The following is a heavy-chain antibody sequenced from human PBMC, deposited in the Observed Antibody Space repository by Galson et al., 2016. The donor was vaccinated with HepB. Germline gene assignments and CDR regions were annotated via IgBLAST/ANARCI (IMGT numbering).Heavy chain of an antibody. CDR3: ARGSLWYDY. V-gene: IGHV4-59*01. Sequence: LSLTCTVSGDSLIHYYWGWIRQPPGKGLEWIGHIYYNGHTNYNLSLTSRLSMSVDTSSNQFSLKLSSVTAADTAVYYCARGSLWYDYWGQGTLATVSS. D-gene: IGHD6-13*01. J-gene: IGHJ4*02. CDR2: IYYNGHT. CDR1: GDSLIHYY.